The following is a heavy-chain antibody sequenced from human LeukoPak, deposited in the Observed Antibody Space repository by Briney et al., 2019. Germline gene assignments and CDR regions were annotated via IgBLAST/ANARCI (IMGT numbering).Heavy chain of an antibody. CDR1: GYIFTGYY. J-gene: IGHJ4*02. CDR2: INPNSGDT. Sequence: ASVKVSCKASGYIFTGYYMHWVRQAPGQGLEWMGWINPNSGDTNYAQKFQGRVTMTRDTSISTACMELSRLRSDDTAVYYCARVRYRLAETYIDYWGQGTLVTVSS. V-gene: IGHV1-2*02. CDR3: ARVRYRLAETYIDY. D-gene: IGHD3-16*01.